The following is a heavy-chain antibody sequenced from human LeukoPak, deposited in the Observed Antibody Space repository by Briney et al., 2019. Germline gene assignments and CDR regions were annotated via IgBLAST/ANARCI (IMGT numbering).Heavy chain of an antibody. CDR3: AKCSVTCYANAFYI. V-gene: IGHV3-21*04. D-gene: IGHD2-2*01. CDR1: GFTIRTFS. CDR2: SDINSGSM. J-gene: IGHJ3*02. Sequence: PGGSLRLSCAASGFTIRTFSMNWVRQAPGKGLEWVSSSDINSGSMYYSDSVKGRFTISRDNTKNSLYLQMNSLRAEDTAVYYCAKCSVTCYANAFYIWGQGTMVTVSS.